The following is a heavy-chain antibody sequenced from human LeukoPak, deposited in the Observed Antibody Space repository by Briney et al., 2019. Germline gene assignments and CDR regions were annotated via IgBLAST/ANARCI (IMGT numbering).Heavy chain of an antibody. CDR2: ISSYNGNT. J-gene: IGHJ4*02. CDR3: ARGSFPSDDILTGPFDN. V-gene: IGHV1-18*04. D-gene: IGHD3-9*01. CDR1: GYTFTGYY. Sequence: SVKVSCKASGYTFTGYYMHWVRQAPGQGLEWMGWISSYNGNTNYAQKLQGRATMTTDTSTSTAYMELRSLRSDDTAVYYCARGSFPSDDILTGPFDNWGQGTLVTVSS.